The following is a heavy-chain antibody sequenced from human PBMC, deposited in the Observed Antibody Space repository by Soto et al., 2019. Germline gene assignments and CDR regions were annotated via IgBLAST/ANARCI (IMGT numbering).Heavy chain of an antibody. CDR2: IYHSGST. CDR1: GGSISSSNW. D-gene: IGHD3-22*01. Sequence: SETLSLTCAVSGGSISSSNWWSWVRQPPGKGLEWIGGIYHSGSTNYNPSLKSRVTISVDKSKNQFSLKLSSVTAADTAVYYCASRDLNYYDSSGYYYEYYYYGMDVWGQGTTVTVSS. CDR3: ASRDLNYYDSSGYYYEYYYYGMDV. V-gene: IGHV4-4*02. J-gene: IGHJ6*02.